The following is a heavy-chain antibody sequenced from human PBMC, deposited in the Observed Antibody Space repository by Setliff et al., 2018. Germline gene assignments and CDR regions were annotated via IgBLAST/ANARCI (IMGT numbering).Heavy chain of an antibody. D-gene: IGHD3-10*01. CDR3: ARRPRAVYGSGRRNWFLDY. Sequence: ASVKVSCKASGYTFTSYGISWVRQAPGQGLEWMGWISAYSGNTDYAQNFQGRVTMTADTSTSTAYMELRSLTSDDTAVYYCARRPRAVYGSGRRNWFLDYWGQGTLGTSPQ. J-gene: IGHJ4*02. CDR2: ISAYSGNT. CDR1: GYTFTSYG. V-gene: IGHV1-18*01.